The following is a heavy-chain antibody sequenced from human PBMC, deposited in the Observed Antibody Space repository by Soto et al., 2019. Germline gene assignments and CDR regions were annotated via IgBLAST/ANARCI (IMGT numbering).Heavy chain of an antibody. V-gene: IGHV3-21*01. CDR3: ARGGVVPAAMKLDAFDI. CDR1: GFTFSSYS. Sequence: LRLSCAASGFTFSSYSTNWVRQAPGKGLEWVSSISSSSSYIYYADSVKGRFTISRDNAKNSLYLQMNGLRAEDTAVYYCARGGVVPAAMKLDAFDIWGQGTMVTVS. D-gene: IGHD2-2*01. J-gene: IGHJ3*02. CDR2: ISSSSSYI.